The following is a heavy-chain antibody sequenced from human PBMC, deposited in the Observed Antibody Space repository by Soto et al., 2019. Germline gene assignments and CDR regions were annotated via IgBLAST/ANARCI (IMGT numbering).Heavy chain of an antibody. D-gene: IGHD6-13*01. CDR1: GGSSNSYY. CDR2: IYISVST. Sequence: QVQLQESGPGLVQHSETLSLTFTVSGGSSNSYYWYWIRQPAGTGLEWIGRIYISVSTNYNPSLKSRVTMSIETSKNQFSLKVSSVPGADTAVYYCAKSSSRSSLGQYGVDVWGQGTTVTFSS. CDR3: AKSSSRSSLGQYGVDV. J-gene: IGHJ6*02. V-gene: IGHV4-4*07.